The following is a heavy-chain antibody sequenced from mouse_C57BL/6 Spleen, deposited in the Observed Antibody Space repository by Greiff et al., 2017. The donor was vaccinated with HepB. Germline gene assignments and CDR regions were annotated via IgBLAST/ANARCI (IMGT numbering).Heavy chain of an antibody. V-gene: IGHV1-80*01. D-gene: IGHD1-1*01. CDR1: GYAFSSYW. J-gene: IGHJ2*01. CDR3: ARGDYGSRDY. CDR2: IYPGDGDT. Sequence: VMLVESGAELVKPGASVKISCKASGYAFSSYWMNWVKQRPGKGLEWIGQIYPGDGDTNYNGKFKGKATLTADKSSSTAYMQLSSLTSEDSAVYFCARGDYGSRDYWGQGTTLTVSS.